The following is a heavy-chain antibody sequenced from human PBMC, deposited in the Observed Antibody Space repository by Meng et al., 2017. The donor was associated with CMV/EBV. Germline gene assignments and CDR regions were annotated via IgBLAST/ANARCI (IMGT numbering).Heavy chain of an antibody. CDR2: IRDDGSNT. CDR3: ANRYSGYEDVWHFDY. V-gene: IGHV3-30*02. D-gene: IGHD5-12*01. J-gene: IGHJ4*02. CDR1: GFTLSSYG. Sequence: GESLKISCTMSGFTLSSYGMHWVRQAPGKGLEWVAFIRDDGSNTYHADSVKGRFTISRDNSKNTLYLQMNSLRTEDTAVYYCANRYSGYEDVWHFDYWGQGTLVTVSS.